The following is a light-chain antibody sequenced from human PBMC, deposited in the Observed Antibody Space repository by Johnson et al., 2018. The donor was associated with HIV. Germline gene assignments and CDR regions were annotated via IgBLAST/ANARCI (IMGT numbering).Light chain of an antibody. J-gene: IGLJ1*01. V-gene: IGLV1-51*02. CDR2: ENN. Sequence: QSVLTQPPSVSAAPGQKVTISCSGSSCDIGNNYVSWYQQLPGTAPKLLIYENNKRPSGIPDRFSGSKSGTSATLGITGLQTGDEADYYCGTWDSSLILYVFGTGTKVTVL. CDR3: GTWDSSLILYV. CDR1: SCDIGNNY.